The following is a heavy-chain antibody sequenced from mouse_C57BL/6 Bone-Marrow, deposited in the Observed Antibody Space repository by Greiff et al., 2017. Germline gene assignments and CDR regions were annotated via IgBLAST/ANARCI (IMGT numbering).Heavy chain of an antibody. V-gene: IGHV1-50*01. D-gene: IGHD2-3*01. CDR1: GYTFTSYW. CDR2: IDPSDSYT. J-gene: IGHJ4*01. CDR3: ARSDGYYAGDYAMDY. Sequence: QVQLQQPGAELVKPGASVKLSCKASGYTFTSYWMQWVTQRPGQGLEWIGEIDPSDSYTNYNQKFKGKATLTVDTSSSTAYMQLSSLTSEDSAVYYCARSDGYYAGDYAMDYWGQGTSVTVSS.